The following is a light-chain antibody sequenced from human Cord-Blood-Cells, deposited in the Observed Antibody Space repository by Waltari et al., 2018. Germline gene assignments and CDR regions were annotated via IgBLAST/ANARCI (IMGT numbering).Light chain of an antibody. Sequence: ELVLTQSPGTLSLPPGEGATRSCRASQGVSSSYLAWYQQKPGQAPRLLIYGATSRATCIPDRFSGSGSGTDFTLTISRLEAEDFAVYYCQQYGSSPRTFGQGTKMEIK. V-gene: IGKV3-20*01. J-gene: IGKJ1*01. CDR2: GAT. CDR1: QGVSSSY. CDR3: QQYGSSPRT.